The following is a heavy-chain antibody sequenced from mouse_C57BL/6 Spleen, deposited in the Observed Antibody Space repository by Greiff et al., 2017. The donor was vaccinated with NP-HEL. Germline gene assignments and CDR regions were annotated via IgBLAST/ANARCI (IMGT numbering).Heavy chain of an antibody. D-gene: IGHD1-1*01. Sequence: VQLQQSGPELVKPGASVKISCKASGYAFSSSWMNWVKQRPGKGLEWIGRIYPGDGDTNYNGKFKGKATLTADKSSSTAYMQLSSLTSEDSAVYFCARKDYGSPGYFDVWGTGTTVTVSS. J-gene: IGHJ1*03. CDR3: ARKDYGSPGYFDV. CDR1: GYAFSSSW. CDR2: IYPGDGDT. V-gene: IGHV1-82*01.